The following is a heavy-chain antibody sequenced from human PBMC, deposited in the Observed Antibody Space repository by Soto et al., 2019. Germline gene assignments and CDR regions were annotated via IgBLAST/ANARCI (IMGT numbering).Heavy chain of an antibody. Sequence: QVQLQESGPGLVKPSETLSLTCTVSGGSISSYYWSWIRQPAGKGLEWIGRIYTSGSTNYNPSLKSRVTMSVDTSKNQFSLKLSSVTAADTAVYYGARGYYYDSSGYYSDAFDIWGQGTMVTVSS. CDR1: GGSISSYY. CDR2: IYTSGST. J-gene: IGHJ3*02. D-gene: IGHD3-22*01. CDR3: ARGYYYDSSGYYSDAFDI. V-gene: IGHV4-4*07.